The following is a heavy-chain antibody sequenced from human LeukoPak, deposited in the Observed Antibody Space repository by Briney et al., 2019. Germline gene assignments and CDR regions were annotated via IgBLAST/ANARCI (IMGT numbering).Heavy chain of an antibody. D-gene: IGHD3-22*01. CDR3: AKDLYYDSSGPPDY. CDR1: GFTSSSYA. V-gene: IGHV3-23*01. J-gene: IGHJ4*02. CDR2: ISGSGGST. Sequence: GGSLRLSCAASGFTSSSYAMSWVRQAPGKGLEWVSAISGSGGSTYYADSVKGRFTISRDNSKNTLYLQMNSLRAEDTAVYYCAKDLYYDSSGPPDYWGQGTLVTVSS.